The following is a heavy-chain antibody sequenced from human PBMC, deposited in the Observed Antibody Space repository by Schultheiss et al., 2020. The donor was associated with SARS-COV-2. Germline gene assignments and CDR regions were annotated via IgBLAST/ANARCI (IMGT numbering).Heavy chain of an antibody. CDR3: ARSKYGRKGSQFDP. V-gene: IGHV4-59*11. Sequence: SETLSLTCTVSGASMSTHYWTWIRQPPGKGLEWIGYIYYSGTTNYNPSLKSRVTISVDRSNSLFSLELDSVTAADTAIYYCARSKYGRKGSQFDPWGQGTLVTVSS. D-gene: IGHD2-8*01. CDR1: GASMSTHY. CDR2: IYYSGTT. J-gene: IGHJ5*02.